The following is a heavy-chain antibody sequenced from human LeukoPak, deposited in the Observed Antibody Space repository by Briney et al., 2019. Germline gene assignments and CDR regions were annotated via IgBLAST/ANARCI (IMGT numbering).Heavy chain of an antibody. CDR3: TRVQMATITSDY. Sequence: GGSLRLSCTASGFTFGDYAMSWVRQAPGKGLEWVGFIRSKSYGGTTEYAASVKGRFNISRDDSKSIAYLQMNSLKTEDTAVYYCTRVQMATITSDYWGQGTLVTVSS. CDR2: IRSKSYGGTT. V-gene: IGHV3-49*04. D-gene: IGHD5-24*01. J-gene: IGHJ4*02. CDR1: GFTFGDYA.